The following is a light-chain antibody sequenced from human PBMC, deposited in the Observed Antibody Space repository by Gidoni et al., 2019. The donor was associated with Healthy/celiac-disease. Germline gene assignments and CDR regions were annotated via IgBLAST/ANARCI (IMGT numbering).Light chain of an antibody. Sequence: DIQITQSPSTLSASVGDIVTITCRASQSISSWLAWYQQKPGKAPKLRIYKASSVESGVPSRFSGSGSGTEFTLTISSLQPDDFANYYCQQYNSYSRTFGQGTKVEIK. CDR2: KAS. J-gene: IGKJ1*01. V-gene: IGKV1-5*03. CDR1: QSISSW. CDR3: QQYNSYSRT.